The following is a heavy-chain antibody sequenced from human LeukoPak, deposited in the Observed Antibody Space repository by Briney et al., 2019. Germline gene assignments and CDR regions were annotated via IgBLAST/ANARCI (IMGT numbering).Heavy chain of an antibody. D-gene: IGHD1-26*01. CDR1: GYTFTGYY. CDR3: GRVDSGTYTAFDY. V-gene: IGHV1-2*02. CDR2: INPNSGGT. J-gene: IGHJ4*02. Sequence: ASVKVSCKASGYTFTGYYIHWVRQAPGQGLEWMGWINPNSGGTNYAQKFQGRVTMTRDTSISTAYMELNRLKSDDTAVYYCGRVDSGTYTAFDYWGLGTLVTVSS.